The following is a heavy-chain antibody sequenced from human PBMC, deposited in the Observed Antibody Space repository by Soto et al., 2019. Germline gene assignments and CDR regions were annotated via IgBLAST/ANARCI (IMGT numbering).Heavy chain of an antibody. D-gene: IGHD2-2*01. Sequence: GGSLRLSCAASGFTFSNYAMSWVRQAPGKGLECVSIIYSNGETYYTDSVKGRFTISRDNSKNTLYLQMDSLRTEDTAVYYCAKSKVDGLVYDFWGQGTLVTVSS. J-gene: IGHJ4*02. V-gene: IGHV3-23*01. CDR3: AKSKVDGLVYDF. CDR1: GFTFSNYA. CDR2: IYSNGET.